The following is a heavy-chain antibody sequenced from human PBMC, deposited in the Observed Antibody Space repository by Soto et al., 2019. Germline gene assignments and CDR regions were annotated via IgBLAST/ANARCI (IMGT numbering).Heavy chain of an antibody. CDR1: GFTFNNAW. V-gene: IGHV3-15*01. CDR2: IKSKGNGGTT. Sequence: EVQLVESGGGLVKPGESLRLSCVASGFTFNNAWMSWVRQAPGKGLEWVGRIKSKGNGGTTDYAAPVRGRFTISRDDSKDTLYLQMNSLKTEDTAVYYCLTDWSDLWGRGTLVTVSS. D-gene: IGHD3-3*01. CDR3: LTDWSDL. J-gene: IGHJ2*01.